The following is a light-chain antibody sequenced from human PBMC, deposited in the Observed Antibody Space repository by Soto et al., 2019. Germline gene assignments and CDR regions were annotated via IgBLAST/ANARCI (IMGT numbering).Light chain of an antibody. Sequence: SYKLTQPPSVSVSPGQTASITCSGDKLGDKYACWYQQKPGQSPVLVIYQDSKRPSGIPERFSGSNSGNTATLTISGTQGMDEADYYCQAWDSSTYVFGTGTKVTVL. V-gene: IGLV3-1*01. J-gene: IGLJ1*01. CDR1: KLGDKY. CDR3: QAWDSSTYV. CDR2: QDS.